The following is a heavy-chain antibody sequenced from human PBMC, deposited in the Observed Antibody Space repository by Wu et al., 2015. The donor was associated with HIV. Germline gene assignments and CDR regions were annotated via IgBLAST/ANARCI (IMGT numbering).Heavy chain of an antibody. V-gene: IGHV1-69*11. CDR1: RDTFKRFA. Sequence: QVHLVQFGAEIKKPGSSVKVSCKASRDTFKRFAITWVRQAPGQGLECMGKITPVLGSTVYTQKFQDRVTITADESTSTSYMELSSLTSEDTAVYYCAREVGAMLANWFDPWGQGTQVIVSS. CDR3: AREVGAMLANWFDP. D-gene: IGHD3-10*01. J-gene: IGHJ5*02. CDR2: ITPVLGST.